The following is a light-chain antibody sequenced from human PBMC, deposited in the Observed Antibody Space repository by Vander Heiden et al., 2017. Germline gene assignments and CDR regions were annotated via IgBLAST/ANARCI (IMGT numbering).Light chain of an antibody. CDR1: ISSY. V-gene: IGKV1-39*01. J-gene: IGKJ3*01. Sequence: ISSYLNWFQQKPRKAPKLLISAASSLQSGVPSRFSGSGSVTDVTLTISRLQPEDFATYYFQQSDSTPLTFGHGTKVDIK. CDR3: QQSDSTPLT. CDR2: AAS.